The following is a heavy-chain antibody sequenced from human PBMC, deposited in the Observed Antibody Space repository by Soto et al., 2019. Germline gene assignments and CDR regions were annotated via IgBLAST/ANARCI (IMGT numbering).Heavy chain of an antibody. CDR2: ISGSGGST. CDR3: AKARPSIRGVIPPKAVVLSYYYYYGMEV. D-gene: IGHD3-10*01. V-gene: IGHV3-23*01. J-gene: IGHJ6*02. CDR1: FGNYG. Sequence: FGNYGGSRSSKTKGKGLEWVSAISGSGGSTYYADSVKGRFTISRDNSKNTLYLQMNSLRAEDTAVYYCAKARPSIRGVIPPKAVVLSYYYYYGMEVWGQGTTVIV.